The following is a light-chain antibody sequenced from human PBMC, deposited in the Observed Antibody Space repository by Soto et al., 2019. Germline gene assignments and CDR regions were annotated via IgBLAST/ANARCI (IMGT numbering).Light chain of an antibody. CDR2: KAS. CDR3: QQYNSYSPLT. V-gene: IGKV1-5*03. Sequence: DIQMPQSPSTLYASVGDRVTITCRASQSISSWLAWYQQKPGKAPKLLIYKASSLESGVPSRFSGSGSGTEFTRTLSSLQPDDFSTYYCQQYNSYSPLTFGGGTKVEIK. J-gene: IGKJ4*01. CDR1: QSISSW.